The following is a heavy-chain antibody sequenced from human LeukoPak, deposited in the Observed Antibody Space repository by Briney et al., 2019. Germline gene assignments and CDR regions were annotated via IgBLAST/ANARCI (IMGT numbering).Heavy chain of an antibody. V-gene: IGHV3-66*01. CDR1: GFTLSSYS. CDR3: TRGQSYCGADCYSD. D-gene: IGHD2-21*02. Sequence: PGGSLRLSCAASGFTLSSYSMSWVRQPPGKGLEWVSVMYTGGGRYYGDSVKGRFTISRDNSKNTVFLQMNSLRVEDTALYYCTRGQSYCGADCYSDWGQGTLVTVSS. J-gene: IGHJ4*02. CDR2: MYTGGGR.